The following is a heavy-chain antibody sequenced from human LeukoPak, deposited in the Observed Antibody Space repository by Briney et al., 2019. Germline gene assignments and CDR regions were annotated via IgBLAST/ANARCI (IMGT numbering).Heavy chain of an antibody. J-gene: IGHJ3*02. D-gene: IGHD4-17*01. Sequence: GGSLRLSCTASGFTFSAYAMMWVRQAPGKGPEWVSAIRGGGGSAFYADSVKGRFTISRDNSKYTLFLQMNSLRAENTAVYYCARDPNGDYIGAFDMWGPGTMVTVSS. CDR3: ARDPNGDYIGAFDM. V-gene: IGHV3-23*01. CDR2: IRGGGGSA. CDR1: GFTFSAYA.